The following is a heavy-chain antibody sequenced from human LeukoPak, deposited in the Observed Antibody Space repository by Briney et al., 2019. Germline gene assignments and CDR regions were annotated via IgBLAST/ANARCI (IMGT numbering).Heavy chain of an antibody. CDR2: ISSSGTTI. Sequence: PGGSLRLSCAASGFTFSSYEMHWVRQAPGKGLEWVADISSSGTTIYYADSVKGRFTISRDNAKNSLHLQMNSLRAEDTAVYYCARLLVATPGVDPWGQGTLVTVSS. V-gene: IGHV3-48*03. CDR3: ARLLVATPGVDP. J-gene: IGHJ5*02. D-gene: IGHD5-12*01. CDR1: GFTFSSYE.